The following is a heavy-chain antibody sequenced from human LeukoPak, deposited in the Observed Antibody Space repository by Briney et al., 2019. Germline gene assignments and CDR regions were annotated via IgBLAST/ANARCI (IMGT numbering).Heavy chain of an antibody. CDR3: ARGAYYYDSSRYWFDP. CDR2: IFYSGST. J-gene: IGHJ5*02. CDR1: GGSISTSSYY. V-gene: IGHV4-39*07. D-gene: IGHD3-22*01. Sequence: SETLSLTCTVPGGSISTSSYYWGWVRQPPGKGLEWIGNIFYSGSTYYSPSLKSRVTISVDTSKNQFSLKLSSVTAADTAVYYCARGAYYYDSSRYWFDPWGQGTLVTVSS.